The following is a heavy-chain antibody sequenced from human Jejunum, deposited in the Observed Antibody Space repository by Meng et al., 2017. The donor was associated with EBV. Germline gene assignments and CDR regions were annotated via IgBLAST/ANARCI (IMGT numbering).Heavy chain of an antibody. CDR3: ARYSGSYSLAN. CDR2: INTANGNP. V-gene: IGHV7-4-1*02. D-gene: IGHD3-10*01. CDR1: GYTFTGYA. Sequence: QVQRVQSGSWLKKAGASVRLSCKVSGYTFTGYAIIWVRQAPGQGLEWMGWINTANGNPTYAQAFTGRFVFSLDTSVNTAFLQISDLKAEDSALYYCARYSGSYSLANWGQGTLVTVSS. J-gene: IGHJ4*02.